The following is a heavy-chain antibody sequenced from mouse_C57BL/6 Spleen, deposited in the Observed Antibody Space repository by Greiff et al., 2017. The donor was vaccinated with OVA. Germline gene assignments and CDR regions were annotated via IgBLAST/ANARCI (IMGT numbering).Heavy chain of an antibody. J-gene: IGHJ4*01. CDR2: IYPGSGST. CDR3: ARHGGSSPYAMDY. D-gene: IGHD1-1*01. Sequence: QVQLQQPGAELVKPGASVKMSCKASGYTFTSYWITWVKQRPGQGLEWIGDIYPGSGSTNYNEKFKSKATLTVDTSSSTAYMQLSSLTSEDSAVYYCARHGGSSPYAMDYWGQGTSVTVSS. V-gene: IGHV1-55*01. CDR1: GYTFTSYW.